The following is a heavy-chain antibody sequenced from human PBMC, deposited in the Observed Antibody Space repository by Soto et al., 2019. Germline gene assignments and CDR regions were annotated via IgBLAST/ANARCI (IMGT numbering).Heavy chain of an antibody. CDR3: AKDLEFY. CDR2: ISYDGSNK. CDR1: GFTFSSYG. V-gene: IGHV3-30*18. Sequence: QVQLVESGGGVVQPGRSLRLSCAASGFTFSSYGMHWVRQAPGKGLEWVAVISYDGSNKYYADSVKGRFTISGDNSKNTLYLQMNSLRDEDTAVYYCAKDLEFYWGQGTLVTVSS. J-gene: IGHJ4*02.